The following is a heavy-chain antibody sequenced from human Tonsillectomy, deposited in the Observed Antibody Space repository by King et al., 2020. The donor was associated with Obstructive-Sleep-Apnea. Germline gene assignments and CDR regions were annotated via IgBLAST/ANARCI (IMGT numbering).Heavy chain of an antibody. D-gene: IGHD3-10*01. Sequence: HVQLVESGGGVVQPGRSLRLSCAASGFSFSSYDMHWVRQVPGKGLEWVAVISFDGSHRYYADSVKGRFTISRDNTKNTLYLQMNSLRAEDTDVHYCARIDAYSYGSGKLPDGFDLWGQGTMVTVSS. V-gene: IGHV3-30*04. CDR2: ISFDGSHR. CDR1: GFSFSSYD. CDR3: ARIDAYSYGSGKLPDGFDL. J-gene: IGHJ3*01.